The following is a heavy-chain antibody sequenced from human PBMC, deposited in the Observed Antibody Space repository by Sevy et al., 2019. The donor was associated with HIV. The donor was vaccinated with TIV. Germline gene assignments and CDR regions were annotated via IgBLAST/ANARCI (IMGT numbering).Heavy chain of an antibody. CDR3: ARDPRMYGDYLLGYFDY. Sequence: GGSLRLSCAASGFTPSTYGMHWVRQAPGKGLEWVAVIGYDGSNKYYADSVKGGFTISRDNSKNTLFLQMDSLRAEDTAVYYCARDPRMYGDYLLGYFDYWGQGTLVTVSS. J-gene: IGHJ4*02. D-gene: IGHD2-8*01. CDR1: GFTPSTYG. V-gene: IGHV3-33*01. CDR2: IGYDGSNK.